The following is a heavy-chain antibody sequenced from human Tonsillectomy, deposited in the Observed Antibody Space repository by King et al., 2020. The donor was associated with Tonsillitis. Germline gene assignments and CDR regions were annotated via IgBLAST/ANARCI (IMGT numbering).Heavy chain of an antibody. Sequence: VQLVESGGGLVKPGGSLRLSCAASGFIFSDYYMSWIRQAPGKGLEWVSYISRSGTTIYYADSVKGRFTISRDNAKNSLYLQMNSLRAEDTAVYYCAGDFTGYYDSSGFDYWGQGTLVTVSS. V-gene: IGHV3-11*01. J-gene: IGHJ4*02. D-gene: IGHD3-22*01. CDR1: GFIFSDYY. CDR2: ISRSGTTI. CDR3: AGDFTGYYDSSGFDY.